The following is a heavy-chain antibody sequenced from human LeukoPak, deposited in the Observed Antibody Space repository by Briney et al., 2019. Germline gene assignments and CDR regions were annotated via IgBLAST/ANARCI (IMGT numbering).Heavy chain of an antibody. V-gene: IGHV4-4*07. Sequence: SETLSLPCTVSGGSISSYYWSWIRQPAGKGLEWIGRIYTSGSTNYNPSLKSRVTMSVDTSKNQFSLKLSSVTAADTAVYYCARGYGDYGGNWFDPWGQGTLVTVSS. CDR3: ARGYGDYGGNWFDP. J-gene: IGHJ5*02. CDR1: GGSISSYY. D-gene: IGHD4-17*01. CDR2: IYTSGST.